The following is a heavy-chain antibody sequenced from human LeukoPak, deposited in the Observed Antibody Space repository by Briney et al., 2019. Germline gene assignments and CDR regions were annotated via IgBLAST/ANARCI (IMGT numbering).Heavy chain of an antibody. V-gene: IGHV4-39*07. CDR3: ARDRYSGYENNFDY. J-gene: IGHJ4*02. D-gene: IGHD5-12*01. CDR2: IYYSGST. CDR1: GGSISSSSYY. Sequence: TPSETLSLTCTVSGGSISSSSYYWGWIRQPPGKGLEWIGNIYYSGSTYYNPSLKSRVTLSVDTSKSQFSLKLSSVTAADTAVYYCARDRYSGYENNFDYWGQGTLVTVSS.